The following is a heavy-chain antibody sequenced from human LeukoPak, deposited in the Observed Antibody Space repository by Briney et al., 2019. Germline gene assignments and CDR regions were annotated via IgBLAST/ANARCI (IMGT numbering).Heavy chain of an antibody. CDR2: INPNSGGT. V-gene: IGHV1-2*06. CDR1: GYTFTGYY. Sequence: ASVKVSCKASGYTFTGYYMHWVRQARGQGLEWMGRINPNSGGTNYAQKFQGRVTMTRDTSISTAYMELSRLRSDDTAVYYCARGIAVAVPFDYWGQGTLVTVSS. J-gene: IGHJ4*02. D-gene: IGHD6-19*01. CDR3: ARGIAVAVPFDY.